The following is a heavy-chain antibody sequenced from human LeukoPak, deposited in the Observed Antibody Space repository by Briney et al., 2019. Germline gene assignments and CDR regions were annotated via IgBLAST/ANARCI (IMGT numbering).Heavy chain of an antibody. CDR1: GFTFSSYW. V-gene: IGHV3-7*01. CDR2: IKQDGSEK. CDR3: AKDLYWFGEPSAFDI. Sequence: GGSLRLSCAASGFTFSSYWMSWVRQAPGKGLEWVANIKQDGSEKYYVDSVKGRFTISRDNAKNSLYLQMNSLRAEDTAVYYCAKDLYWFGEPSAFDIWGQGTMVTVSS. D-gene: IGHD3-10*01. J-gene: IGHJ3*02.